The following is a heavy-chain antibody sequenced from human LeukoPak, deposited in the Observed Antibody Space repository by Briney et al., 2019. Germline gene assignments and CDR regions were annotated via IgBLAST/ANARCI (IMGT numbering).Heavy chain of an antibody. Sequence: GGSLRLSCAASGFTFSGSAMHWVRQASGKGLEWVGRIRSKANSYATENTASVKGRFTISRDDLKSTAYLQMNSLKTEDTAFYYCARGRSLLLSYDHWGPGTLVTVSS. J-gene: IGHJ4*02. V-gene: IGHV3-73*01. CDR1: GFTFSGSA. CDR2: IRSKANSYAT. D-gene: IGHD3-22*01. CDR3: ARGRSLLLSYDH.